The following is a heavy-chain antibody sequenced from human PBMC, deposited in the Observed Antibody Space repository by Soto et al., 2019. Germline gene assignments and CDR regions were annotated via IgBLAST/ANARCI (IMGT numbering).Heavy chain of an antibody. J-gene: IGHJ5*02. CDR1: GFTFSASA. CDR2: IRSKANSYAT. CDR3: THTPSPGP. Sequence: EVQRVESGGGLVQPGGSLKLSCAASGFTFSASAIHWVRQASGKGLEWVGRIRSKANSYATAYAASVQGRFTISRDDSKNTAYLQMNSLKTEDTAVYYCTHTPSPGPWGQGTLVTVSS. V-gene: IGHV3-73*02.